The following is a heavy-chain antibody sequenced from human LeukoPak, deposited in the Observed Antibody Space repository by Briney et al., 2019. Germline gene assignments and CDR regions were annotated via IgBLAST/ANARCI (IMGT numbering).Heavy chain of an antibody. D-gene: IGHD3-16*02. Sequence: KSGESLKLSCKGSEYSFRGYLIGSVRQMPGKGLEWMGIIYPGDSDTRYSPSFQGQVTISADKSISAAYLQWSSLKASDTAMYYCERRRAGYTGFFDYWGQGTLVTVSS. CDR2: IYPGDSDT. CDR1: EYSFRGYL. V-gene: IGHV5-51*01. J-gene: IGHJ4*02. CDR3: ERRRAGYTGFFDY.